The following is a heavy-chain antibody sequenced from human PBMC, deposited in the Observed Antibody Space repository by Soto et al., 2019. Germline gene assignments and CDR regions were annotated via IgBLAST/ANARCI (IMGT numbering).Heavy chain of an antibody. J-gene: IGHJ6*03. CDR1: GFTFDDYG. CDR3: ARFMELRDYYYMDV. D-gene: IGHD1-7*01. Sequence: GGSLRLSCAASGFTFDDYGMSWVRQAPGKGLEWVSGINWNGGSTGYADSVKGRFTISRDNAKNSLYLQMNSLRAEDTALYHCARFMELRDYYYMDVWGKGTTVTVSS. CDR2: INWNGGST. V-gene: IGHV3-20*01.